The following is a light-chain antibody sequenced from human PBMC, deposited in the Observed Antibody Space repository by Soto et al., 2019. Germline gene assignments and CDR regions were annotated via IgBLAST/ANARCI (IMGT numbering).Light chain of an antibody. J-gene: IGKJ2*01. CDR3: QQYNNWPPVT. V-gene: IGKV3-20*01. CDR1: QRVSGSS. Sequence: VLTQSPGSLSLSPGDRATLSCRASQRVSGSSLAWYQQKPGQAPRLLIYGGSNRATGVPDRFSGSGSGADFTLTISRVEPEDFAVYHCQQYNNWPPVTFGQGTKLEIK. CDR2: GGS.